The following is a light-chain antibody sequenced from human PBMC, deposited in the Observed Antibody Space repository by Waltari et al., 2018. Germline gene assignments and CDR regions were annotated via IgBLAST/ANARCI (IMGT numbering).Light chain of an antibody. Sequence: DIVMTQSPDSLTVSPGERATINCRTSQSVSDHVNNKNYLAWYRQKPGQPPKLLISWASTREFGVPDRFSGSGSGTEFTLTISSLQPEDVAVYYCQQYYNTPPTFGQGTKVEIK. V-gene: IGKV4-1*01. J-gene: IGKJ1*01. CDR3: QQYYNTPPT. CDR2: WAS. CDR1: QSVSDHVNNKNY.